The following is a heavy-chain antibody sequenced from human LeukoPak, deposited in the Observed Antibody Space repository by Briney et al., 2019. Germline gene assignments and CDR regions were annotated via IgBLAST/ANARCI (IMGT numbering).Heavy chain of an antibody. V-gene: IGHV3-21*01. D-gene: IGHD1-26*01. CDR1: GFTFSSYS. Sequence: GGSLRLSCAASGFTFSSYSMNWVRQAPGKGLEWVSSISSSSSYIYYADSVKGRFTISRDNAKNSLYLQMNSLRAEDTAVYYCASVSYSGSQVDYWGQGTLVTVSS. CDR3: ASVSYSGSQVDY. J-gene: IGHJ4*02. CDR2: ISSSSSYI.